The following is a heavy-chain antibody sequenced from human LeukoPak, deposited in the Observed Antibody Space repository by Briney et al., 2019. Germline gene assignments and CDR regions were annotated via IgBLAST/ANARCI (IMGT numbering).Heavy chain of an antibody. CDR1: GGSISSSTYY. J-gene: IGHJ4*02. V-gene: IGHV4-39*01. CDR2: INYSGST. Sequence: ETETLTCTVSGGSISSSTYYWGWIRQPPGKGLEWIGSINYSGSTYYNPSLKSRVTIAVDTSKNQFSLKLSSVIAADTAVYYCARHLKRVSGAAVGTCDHWGPGTLVHGSS. D-gene: IGHD6-13*01. CDR3: ARHLKRVSGAAVGTCDH.